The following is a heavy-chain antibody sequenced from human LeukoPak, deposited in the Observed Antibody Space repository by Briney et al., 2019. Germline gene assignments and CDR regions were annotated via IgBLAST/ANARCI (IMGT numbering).Heavy chain of an antibody. CDR3: ARDLSGTRNAFDI. V-gene: IGHV3-21*01. Sequence: PGGSLRLSCAASGFTFSSYSMNWVRQAPGKGLEWVSSISSSSSYIYYADSVKGRFTISRDNAKNSLYLQMNSLRPEDTAVYYCARDLSGTRNAFDIWGQGTMVTVSS. CDR1: GFTFSSYS. D-gene: IGHD1-26*01. CDR2: ISSSSSYI. J-gene: IGHJ3*02.